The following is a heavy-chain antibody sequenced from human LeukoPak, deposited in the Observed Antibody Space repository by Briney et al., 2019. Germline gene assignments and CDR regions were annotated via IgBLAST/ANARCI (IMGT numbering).Heavy chain of an antibody. CDR3: ARGALIVVPAAIPTHP. CDR1: GYTFTGYC. Sequence: ASVKVSCKASGYTFTGYCMHWVRQAPGQGLEWMGWINPNSGGTNYAQKFQGRVTMTRDTSISTAYMELSRLRSDDTAVYYCARGALIVVPAAIPTHPWGQGTLVTVSS. J-gene: IGHJ5*02. D-gene: IGHD2-2*01. CDR2: INPNSGGT. V-gene: IGHV1-2*02.